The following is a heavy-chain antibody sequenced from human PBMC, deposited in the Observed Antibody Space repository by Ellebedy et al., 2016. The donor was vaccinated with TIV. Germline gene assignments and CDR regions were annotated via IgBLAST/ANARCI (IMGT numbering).Heavy chain of an antibody. CDR3: ASARFCSSPTCPNPYEMDV. Sequence: AASVKVSCKASGATFRSYGIIWLRQARGQGLEWMGGIIPIFSTPDYSQKFRGRVTITADESTTTAYMELSSLRSDDTAVYYCASARFCSSPTCPNPYEMDVWGQGTTVTVSS. D-gene: IGHD2-2*01. CDR1: GATFRSYG. J-gene: IGHJ6*02. V-gene: IGHV1-69*13. CDR2: IIPIFSTP.